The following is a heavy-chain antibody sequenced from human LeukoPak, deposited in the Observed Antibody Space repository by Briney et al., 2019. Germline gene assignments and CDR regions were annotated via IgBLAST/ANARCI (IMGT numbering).Heavy chain of an antibody. D-gene: IGHD3-22*01. CDR2: IIPILGIA. Sequence: SVKVSCKASGGTFSSYAISWVRQAPGQGLEWMGRIIPILGIANYAQKFQGRVTITAGKSTSTAYMELSSLRSEDTAVYYCARERITMIVVVITPGAFDIWAKGQWSPSLQ. CDR3: ARERITMIVVVITPGAFDI. CDR1: GGTFSSYA. V-gene: IGHV1-69*04. J-gene: IGHJ3*02.